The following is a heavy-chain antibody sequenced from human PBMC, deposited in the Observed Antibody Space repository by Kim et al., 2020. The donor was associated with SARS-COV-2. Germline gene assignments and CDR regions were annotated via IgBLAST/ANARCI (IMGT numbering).Heavy chain of an antibody. CDR2: MNPNSGNT. CDR3: ARTLLYYDSSGYYYFDAFDI. Sequence: ASVKVSCKASGYTFTSYDINWVRQATGQGLEWMGWMNPNSGNTGYAQKFQGRVTMTRNTSISTAYMELSSLRSEDTAVYYCARTLLYYDSSGYYYFDAFDIWGQGTMVTVSS. CDR1: GYTFTSYD. D-gene: IGHD3-22*01. V-gene: IGHV1-8*01. J-gene: IGHJ3*02.